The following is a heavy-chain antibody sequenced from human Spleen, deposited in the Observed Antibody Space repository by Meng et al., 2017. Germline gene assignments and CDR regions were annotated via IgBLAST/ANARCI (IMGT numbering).Heavy chain of an antibody. CDR3: ARDPTVTHVFDY. Sequence: GSLRLSCVVSGGSFSDYYWSWIRQPPGKGLEWIGEINHSGSTYYNPSLKSRVTISVDTSKNQFSLKLSSVTAADTAVYYCARDPTVTHVFDYWGQGTLVTVSS. CDR2: INHSGST. J-gene: IGHJ4*02. CDR1: GGSFSDYY. V-gene: IGHV4-34*01. D-gene: IGHD4-17*01.